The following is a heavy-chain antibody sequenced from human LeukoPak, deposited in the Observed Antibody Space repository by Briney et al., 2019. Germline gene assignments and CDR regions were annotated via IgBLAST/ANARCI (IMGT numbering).Heavy chain of an antibody. CDR3: TTDANGSYYLHDAFDI. CDR1: GFTFSNAW. CDR2: IKSKTDGGTT. J-gene: IGHJ3*02. V-gene: IGHV3-15*07. D-gene: IGHD1-26*01. Sequence: GGSLRLSCAASGFTFSNAWMNWVRQAPGKGLEWVGRIKSKTDGGTTGYAAPVKGRFTISRDDSKNTLYLQMNSLKTEDTAVYYCTTDANGSYYLHDAFDIWGQGTMVTVSS.